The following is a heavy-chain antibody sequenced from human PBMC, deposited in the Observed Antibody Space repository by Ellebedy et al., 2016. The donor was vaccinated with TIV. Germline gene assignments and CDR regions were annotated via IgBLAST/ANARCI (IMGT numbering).Heavy chain of an antibody. CDR2: FDPEDGET. V-gene: IGHV1-24*01. J-gene: IGHJ3*02. CDR3: ATDKTLGSSGYAFDI. CDR1: GYTLTELS. D-gene: IGHD3-22*01. Sequence: AASVKVSCKVSGYTLTELSMHWVRQAPGKGLEWMGGFDPEDGETIYAQKFQGRVTMTEDTSTDTAYMELSSLRSEDTAVYYCATDKTLGSSGYAFDIWGQGTMVTVSS.